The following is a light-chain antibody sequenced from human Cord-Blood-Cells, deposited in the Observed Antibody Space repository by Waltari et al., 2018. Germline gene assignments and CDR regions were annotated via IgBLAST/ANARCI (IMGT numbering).Light chain of an antibody. CDR3: QQYNNWPPVT. Sequence: EIVMTQSPATLSVSPGERATLSCRASQSVSSNLAWYQQKPDQAPRLLIYGASTRATGIPARFSGSGSGTEFTLTISSLQSEDFAVYYCQQYNNWPPVTFGPGTKVDIK. CDR2: GAS. J-gene: IGKJ3*01. CDR1: QSVSSN. V-gene: IGKV3-15*01.